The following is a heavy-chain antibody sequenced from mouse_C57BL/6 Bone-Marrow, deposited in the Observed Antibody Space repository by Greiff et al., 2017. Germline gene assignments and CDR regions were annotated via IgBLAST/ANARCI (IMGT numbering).Heavy chain of an antibody. CDR1: GFTFSDYG. D-gene: IGHD2-4*01. J-gene: IGHJ3*01. CDR3: ARFYDYDEGFAY. Sequence: EVQVVESGGGLVKPGGSLKLSCAASGFTFSDYGMHWVRQAPEKGLEWVAYISSGSSTIYYADTVKGRFPISRDNAKNTLFLQMTSRRSEDTAMYYCARFYDYDEGFAYWGQGTLVTVSA. V-gene: IGHV5-17*01. CDR2: ISSGSSTI.